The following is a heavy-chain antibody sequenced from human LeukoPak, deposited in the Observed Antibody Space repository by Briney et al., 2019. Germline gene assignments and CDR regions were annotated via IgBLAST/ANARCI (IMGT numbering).Heavy chain of an antibody. CDR2: IIPIFGTA. CDR1: GGTFTSYA. CDR3: ARHGGITIFGVAQPGGAFDI. Sequence: SVKVSCKSSGGTFTSYAVSWVRQAPGQGLEWMGEIIPIFGTANYAQNFQGRVTITTDESTSTAYMELSGLRSEDTAVYYCARHGGITIFGVAQPGGAFDIWGQGTRVTVSS. V-gene: IGHV1-69*05. D-gene: IGHD3-3*01. J-gene: IGHJ3*02.